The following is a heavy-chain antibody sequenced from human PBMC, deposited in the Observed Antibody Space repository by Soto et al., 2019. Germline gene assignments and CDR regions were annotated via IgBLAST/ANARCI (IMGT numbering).Heavy chain of an antibody. V-gene: IGHV3-30-3*01. D-gene: IGHD3-3*01. Sequence: QVQLVESGGGVVQPGRSLRLSCAASGLTFSSYAMHWVRQAPGKGLEWVAVISYDGSNKYYADSVKGRFTISRDNSKNTLYLQMNSLRAEDTAVYYCARDPQLNDFWSGYYVDYWGQGPLVTVSS. CDR1: GLTFSSYA. J-gene: IGHJ4*02. CDR3: ARDPQLNDFWSGYYVDY. CDR2: ISYDGSNK.